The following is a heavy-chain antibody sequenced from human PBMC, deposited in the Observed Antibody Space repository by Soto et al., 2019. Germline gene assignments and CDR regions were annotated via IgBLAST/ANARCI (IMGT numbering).Heavy chain of an antibody. V-gene: IGHV3-9*01. Sequence: VQLVESGGGLVQPGKSLRISCAASGFTFHDFAMHWVRQAPGKDLEWVSGISWNSGSMGYADSVNGRVTISRDNAMNSLYLQMNSLRAEDTALYYCAKDKGYNWNDVAAFDIWGQGTMVTVSS. CDR2: ISWNSGSM. D-gene: IGHD1-20*01. CDR3: AKDKGYNWNDVAAFDI. CDR1: GFTFHDFA. J-gene: IGHJ3*02.